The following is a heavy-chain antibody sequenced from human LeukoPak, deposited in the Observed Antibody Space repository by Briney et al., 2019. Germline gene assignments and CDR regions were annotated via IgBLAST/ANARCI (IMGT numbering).Heavy chain of an antibody. CDR1: GGSISSYY. Sequence: SETLSLTCTVSGGSISSYYWSWIRQPPGKGLEWIGYIYYSGSTNYNPCLKSRVTISVDTSKNQFSLKLSSVTAADTAVYYCARGLWFGELLSPYYYYYMDVWGKGTTVTVSS. D-gene: IGHD3-10*01. CDR2: IYYSGST. J-gene: IGHJ6*03. CDR3: ARGLWFGELLSPYYYYYMDV. V-gene: IGHV4-59*01.